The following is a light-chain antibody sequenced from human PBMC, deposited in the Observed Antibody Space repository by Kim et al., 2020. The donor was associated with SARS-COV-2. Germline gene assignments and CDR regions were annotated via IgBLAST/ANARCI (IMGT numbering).Light chain of an antibody. CDR3: QQAYRFPYT. CDR1: EGISSW. J-gene: IGKJ2*01. Sequence: DIQMTQSPSSVSASVGDRVTITCRASEGISSWLVWFQQKPGKAPTLLIHTASTLQGGVPSRFSGSGSETDFTLTISSLQPEDFATYYCQQAYRFPYTFGPGTKVDIK. CDR2: TAS. V-gene: IGKV1-12*01.